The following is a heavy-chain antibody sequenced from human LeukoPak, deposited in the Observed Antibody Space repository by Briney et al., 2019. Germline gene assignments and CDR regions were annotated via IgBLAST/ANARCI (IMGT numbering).Heavy chain of an antibody. CDR1: GFTFSSYS. CDR3: ASLYDSSGYYPLDY. CDR2: ISSSSSYI. J-gene: IGHJ4*02. V-gene: IGHV3-21*01. D-gene: IGHD3-22*01. Sequence: GGSLRLSCAASGFTFSSYSMNWVRQAPGKGLEWVSSISSSSSYIYYADSVKGRFTISRGNAKNSLYLQMNSLRAEDTAVYYCASLYDSSGYYPLDYWGQGTLVTVSS.